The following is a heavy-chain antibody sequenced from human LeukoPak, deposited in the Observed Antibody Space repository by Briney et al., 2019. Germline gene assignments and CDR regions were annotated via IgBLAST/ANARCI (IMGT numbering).Heavy chain of an antibody. V-gene: IGHV4-30-4*01. CDR3: ARDRNDYVWGSYRQTSWFDY. Sequence: SQTLSLTCTVSGGSISSGDYYWSWIRQPPGKGLEWIGYIYYSGSTYYNPSLKSRVTISVDTSKNQFSLKLSSVTAADTAVYYCARDRNDYVWGSYRQTSWFDYWGQGTLVTVSS. CDR2: IYYSGST. CDR1: GGSISSGDYY. D-gene: IGHD3-16*02. J-gene: IGHJ4*02.